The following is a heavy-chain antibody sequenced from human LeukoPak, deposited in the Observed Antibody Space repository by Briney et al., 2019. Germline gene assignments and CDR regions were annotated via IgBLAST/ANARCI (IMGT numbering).Heavy chain of an antibody. Sequence: GGSLRLSCAASGFTFSSYSMNWVRQAPGKGLEWVSSISSSSRDIYYADSVKGRFTISRDNAKNSLYLQMNSLRAEDTAVYYCTSQVVTGYWGQGTLVTVSS. CDR3: TSQVVTGY. D-gene: IGHD3-22*01. CDR2: ISSSSRDI. J-gene: IGHJ4*02. V-gene: IGHV3-21*01. CDR1: GFTFSSYS.